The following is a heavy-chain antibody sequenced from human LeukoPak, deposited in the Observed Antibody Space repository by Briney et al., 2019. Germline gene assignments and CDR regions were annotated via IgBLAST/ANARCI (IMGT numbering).Heavy chain of an antibody. J-gene: IGHJ4*02. D-gene: IGHD6-13*01. CDR2: IYHSGGT. V-gene: IGHV4-30-2*01. Sequence: SETLSLTCTVSGGSISSGGYYWSWIRQPPGKGLEWIGYIYHSGGTYYNPSLKSRVTISVDRSKDQFSLKLSSVTAADTAVYYCARSYSSSRSIGPFDYWGQGTLVTVSS. CDR3: ARSYSSSRSIGPFDY. CDR1: GGSISSGGYY.